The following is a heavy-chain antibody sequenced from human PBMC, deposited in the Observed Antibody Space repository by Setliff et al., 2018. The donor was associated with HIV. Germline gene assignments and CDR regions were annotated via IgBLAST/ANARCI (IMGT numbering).Heavy chain of an antibody. CDR1: GYSFSSHP. CDR2: IKTGNGDT. J-gene: IGHJ4*02. CDR3: ARAQGYCGGECYYHFDY. Sequence: ASVKVSCKTSGYSFSSHPIHWVRQAPGQRPEWMGWIKTGNGDTQYSQKFRDRVTITRDTSADTVYMELNSLRSEDTAVYYCARAQGYCGGECYYHFDYWGQGTLVTVSS. V-gene: IGHV1-3*04. D-gene: IGHD2-21*01.